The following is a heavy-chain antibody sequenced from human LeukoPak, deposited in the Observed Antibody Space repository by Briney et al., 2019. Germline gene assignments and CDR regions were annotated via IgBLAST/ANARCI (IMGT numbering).Heavy chain of an antibody. D-gene: IGHD3-22*01. J-gene: IGHJ4*02. CDR1: GFTFDDYA. CDR3: AKDGTVYDSSGLDY. Sequence: PGGSLRLSCTASGFTFDDYAIHWVRQAPGKGLEWVSGISWNSGSIGYADSVKGRFTISRDDAKNSLYLQMNSLIAEDTALYYCAKDGTVYDSSGLDYWGQGTLVTVSS. CDR2: ISWNSGSI. V-gene: IGHV3-9*01.